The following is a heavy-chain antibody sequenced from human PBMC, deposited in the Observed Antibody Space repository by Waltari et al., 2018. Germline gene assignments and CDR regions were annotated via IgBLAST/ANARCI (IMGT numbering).Heavy chain of an antibody. CDR1: GGSVSSSY. CDR3: ARYAYPDAFHI. CDR2: IFGST. Sequence: QVQLQESGPGLVKPSETLSLTCTVSGGSVSSSYWSWIRQPPGKGLEWIGYIFGSTNYNPSLKSRVTISLDTSKNQFSLKLNSVTAADTAVYYCARYAYPDAFHIWGQGTMVSVSS. V-gene: IGHV4-59*02. D-gene: IGHD3-16*01. J-gene: IGHJ3*02.